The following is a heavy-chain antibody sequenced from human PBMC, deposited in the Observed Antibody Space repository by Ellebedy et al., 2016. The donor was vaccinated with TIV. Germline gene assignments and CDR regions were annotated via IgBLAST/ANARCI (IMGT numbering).Heavy chain of an antibody. D-gene: IGHD3-10*01. Sequence: PGGSLRLSCAASGFTVSSNYMSWVRQAPGKGLEWVSVIYSGGSTYYADSVKGRFTISRDNAKNTLSLQMNSLRAEDTAVYYCASTGREQVDYWGQGTLVTVSS. CDR2: IYSGGST. V-gene: IGHV3-53*01. J-gene: IGHJ4*02. CDR3: ASTGREQVDY. CDR1: GFTVSSNY.